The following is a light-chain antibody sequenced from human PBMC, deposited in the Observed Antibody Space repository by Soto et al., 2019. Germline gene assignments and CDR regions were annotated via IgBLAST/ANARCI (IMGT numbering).Light chain of an antibody. CDR3: QQYEDLPLT. J-gene: IGKJ4*01. V-gene: IGKV1-33*01. CDR1: QDISKF. Sequence: DIQMTQSPSSLSASVGDRVTITCQASQDISKFLNWYQLKPGKAPRLLIFDASSVETGVPSRFSGCGSGTHFTFTIDSLQAEDLATYYCQQYEDLPLTFGGGTTVEI. CDR2: DAS.